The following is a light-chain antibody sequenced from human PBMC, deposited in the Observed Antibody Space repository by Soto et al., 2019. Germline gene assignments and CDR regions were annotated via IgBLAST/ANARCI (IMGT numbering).Light chain of an antibody. J-gene: IGKJ1*01. CDR2: KAS. V-gene: IGKV1-5*03. Sequence: DIQMTQSPSILSASVGDRVTIPCRASQSISSWLAWYQQKPGKAPKTLIYKASSLESGVPSRFSGSGSGTEFTLTISSLQPDDFATYYCQQYNGYRWTFGQGTKVDIK. CDR3: QQYNGYRWT. CDR1: QSISSW.